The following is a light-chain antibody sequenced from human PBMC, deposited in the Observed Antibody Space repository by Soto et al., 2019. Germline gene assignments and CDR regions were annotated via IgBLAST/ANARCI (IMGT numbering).Light chain of an antibody. CDR3: QQRSNWPSLT. CDR1: QSVRGY. Sequence: EIVLPPSPATLSLSPGERATLYCMASQSVRGYLAWYQHKPGQAPRLLISDASNRATGIPARFSGSGSETDFTLTISSLEPEDSAVYYCQQRSNWPSLTFGGGTKV. J-gene: IGKJ4*02. V-gene: IGKV3-11*01. CDR2: DAS.